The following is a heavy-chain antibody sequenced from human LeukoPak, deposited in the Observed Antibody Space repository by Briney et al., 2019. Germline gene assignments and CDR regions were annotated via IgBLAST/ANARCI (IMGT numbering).Heavy chain of an antibody. D-gene: IGHD3-22*01. CDR1: GGSISSGSYY. V-gene: IGHV4-61*02. CDR3: ARTYDISGYYLGAFDI. Sequence: SETLSLTCTVSGGSISSGSYYWSWIRQPAGKGLEWIGRIYTSGSTNYNPSLKSRVTISVDTSKNQFSLKLSSVTAADTAVYYCARTYDISGYYLGAFDIWGQGTMVTVSS. CDR2: IYTSGST. J-gene: IGHJ3*02.